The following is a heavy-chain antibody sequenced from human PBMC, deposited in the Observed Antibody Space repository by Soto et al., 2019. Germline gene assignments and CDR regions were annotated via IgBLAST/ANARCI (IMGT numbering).Heavy chain of an antibody. J-gene: IGHJ4*02. CDR2: INAGNGNT. Sequence: ASVKVSCKVSGYTFTSYAMHWVRQAPGQRLEWMGWINAGNGNTKYSQKFQGRVTITRDTSANTAYMELSSLRSEDTAVYYCARVAQLWSGYYFGYWGQGTLVTVSS. CDR1: GYTFTSYA. V-gene: IGHV1-3*01. CDR3: ARVAQLWSGYYFGY. D-gene: IGHD3-3*01.